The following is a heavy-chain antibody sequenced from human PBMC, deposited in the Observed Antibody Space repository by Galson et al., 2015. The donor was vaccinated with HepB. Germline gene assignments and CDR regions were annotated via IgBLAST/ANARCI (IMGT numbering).Heavy chain of an antibody. CDR3: AATDPREAGYSHYYYYYYMDV. Sequence: SVKVSCKASGFTFTSSAVQWVRQARGQRLEWIGWIVVGSGNTNYAQKFQERVTITRDMSTSTAYMELSSLRSEDTAVYYCAATDPREAGYSHYYYYYYMDVWGKGTTVTVSS. J-gene: IGHJ6*03. CDR1: GFTFTSSA. D-gene: IGHD3-9*01. CDR2: IVVGSGNT. V-gene: IGHV1-58*01.